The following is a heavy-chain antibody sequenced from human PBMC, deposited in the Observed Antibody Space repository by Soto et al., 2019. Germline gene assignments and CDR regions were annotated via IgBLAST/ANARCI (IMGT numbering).Heavy chain of an antibody. CDR1: GGSFSGYY. CDR2: INHSGST. D-gene: IGHD6-19*01. V-gene: IGHV4-34*01. Sequence: SETLSLTCAVYGGSFSGYYWSWIRQPPGKGLEWIGEINHSGSTNYNPSLKSRVTISVDTSKNQFSLKLSSVTAADTAVYYCARGPSSGWFGYWGQGTLVTVSS. J-gene: IGHJ4*02. CDR3: ARGPSSGWFGY.